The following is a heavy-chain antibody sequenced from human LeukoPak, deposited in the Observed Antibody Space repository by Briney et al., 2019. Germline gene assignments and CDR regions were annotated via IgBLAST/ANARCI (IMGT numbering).Heavy chain of an antibody. V-gene: IGHV3-53*01. CDR1: GFTVSSNY. D-gene: IGHD6-13*01. J-gene: IGHJ4*02. Sequence: PGGFLRLSCAASGFTVSSNYMSWVRQAPGKGLEWVSSISGSGNQTYYADSVMGRFTISRDNSKNTVYLQMNNLRAEDTAVYYCARDRIAAAGTEEFDYWGQGTLVTVSS. CDR3: ARDRIAAAGTEEFDY. CDR2: ISGSGNQT.